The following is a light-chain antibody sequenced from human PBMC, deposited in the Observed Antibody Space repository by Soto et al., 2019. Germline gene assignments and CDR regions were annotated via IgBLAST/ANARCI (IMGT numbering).Light chain of an antibody. CDR2: GIS. CDR1: QTRLDSEDGNTY. Sequence: DIVMTQTPLSLPVTPGEPASISCRSSQTRLDSEDGNTYLDWYLQKPGQSPQLLIYGISSRASGVPDRFSGRGSGTDFTLKISRVEAGDVGVFYCMHRKEFPWTFGQGTKVEIK. V-gene: IGKV2-40*01. CDR3: MHRKEFPWT. J-gene: IGKJ1*01.